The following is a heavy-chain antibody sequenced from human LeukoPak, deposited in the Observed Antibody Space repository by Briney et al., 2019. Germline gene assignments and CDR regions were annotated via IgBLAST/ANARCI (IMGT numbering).Heavy chain of an antibody. Sequence: GESLKISCTGSGYSFTSYWIGWVRQMPGKGLEWMGIIYPGDSDTRYSPSFQGQVTISADKSISTAYLQWSSLKASDTAMYYCARRGYGGKRANWFDPWGQGTLVTVSS. CDR3: ARRGYGGKRANWFDP. CDR2: IYPGDSDT. CDR1: GYSFTSYW. J-gene: IGHJ5*02. D-gene: IGHD4-23*01. V-gene: IGHV5-51*01.